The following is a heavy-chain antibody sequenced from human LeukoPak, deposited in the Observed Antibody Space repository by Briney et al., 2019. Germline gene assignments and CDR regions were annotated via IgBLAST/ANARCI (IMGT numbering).Heavy chain of an antibody. D-gene: IGHD3-10*01. CDR3: AREFHGSGSYYYYYYYMDV. CDR1: GYTFTGYY. Sequence: GASVKVSCKASGYTFTGYYMHWVRQAPGQGREWMGRINPNSGGTNYAQKFQGRVTMTRDTSISTAYMELSRLRSDDTAVYYCAREFHGSGSYYYYYYYMDVWGKGTAVTVSS. V-gene: IGHV1-2*06. J-gene: IGHJ6*03. CDR2: INPNSGGT.